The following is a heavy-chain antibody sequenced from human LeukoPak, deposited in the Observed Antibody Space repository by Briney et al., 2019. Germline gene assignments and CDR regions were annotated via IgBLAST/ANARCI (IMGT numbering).Heavy chain of an antibody. CDR1: GFTFSSYW. CDR2: INSDGSST. D-gene: IGHD3-3*01. Sequence: PGGSLRLSCAASGFTFSSYWMHWVRQAPGKGLVWVSRINSDGSSTSYADSVKGRFTISRDNAKNTLYLQMNSLRAEDTAVYYCARERKSGRRIFDYWGQGTLVTVSS. J-gene: IGHJ4*02. CDR3: ARERKSGRRIFDY. V-gene: IGHV3-74*01.